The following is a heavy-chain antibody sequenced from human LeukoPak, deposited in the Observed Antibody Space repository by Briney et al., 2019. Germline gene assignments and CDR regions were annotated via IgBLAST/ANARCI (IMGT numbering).Heavy chain of an antibody. CDR1: GFTFSSYS. D-gene: IGHD6-13*01. J-gene: IGHJ3*02. CDR2: ISSSSSYI. V-gene: IGHV3-21*01. Sequence: GGSLRLSCAASGFTFSSYSMNWVRQAPGKALEWVSSISSSSSYIYYADSVKGRFTISRDNAKNSLYLQMNSLRAEDTAVYYCARASSWSAFDIWGQGTMVTVSS. CDR3: ARASSWSAFDI.